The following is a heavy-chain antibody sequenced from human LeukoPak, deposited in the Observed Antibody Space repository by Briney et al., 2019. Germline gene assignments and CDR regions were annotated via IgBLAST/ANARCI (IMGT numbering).Heavy chain of an antibody. V-gene: IGHV3-23*01. CDR2: ISGSGGST. Sequence: GGSLRLSCAASGFTFSSYAMSWVRQAPGKGLEWVSAISGSGGSTHYADSVKGRFTISRDNSKNTLYLQMNSLRAEDTAVYYCAKGTTVVTPVDWFDPWGQGTLVTVSS. CDR1: GFTFSSYA. D-gene: IGHD4-23*01. CDR3: AKGTTVVTPVDWFDP. J-gene: IGHJ5*02.